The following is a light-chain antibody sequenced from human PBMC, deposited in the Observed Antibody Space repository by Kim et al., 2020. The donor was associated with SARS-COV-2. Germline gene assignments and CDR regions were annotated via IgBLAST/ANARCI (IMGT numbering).Light chain of an antibody. CDR1: SSDVGGYKY. CDR3: SSYTSSFTLV. Sequence: QSALTQPASGSGSPGQSITIPCTGTSSDVGGYKYVSWYQQHPGKAPKLMIYDVSNRPSGVSNRFSGSKSGNTASLTISGLQAEDEADYYCSSYTSSFTLVFGGGTQLTVL. J-gene: IGLJ2*01. CDR2: DVS. V-gene: IGLV2-14*03.